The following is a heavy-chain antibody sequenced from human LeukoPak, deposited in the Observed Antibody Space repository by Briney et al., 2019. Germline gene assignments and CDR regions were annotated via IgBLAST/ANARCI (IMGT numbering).Heavy chain of an antibody. CDR1: GFTFSTYA. CDR2: ISTTGANT. Sequence: GGSLRLSCAASGFTFSTYAMSWVRQAPGKGLEWVSTISTTGANTYYADSVQGRFTISRDNSKNTQFLQMNSLRAEDTAVYYCAREGATMGYAFDIWGQGTMVTVSS. D-gene: IGHD5-24*01. V-gene: IGHV3-23*01. J-gene: IGHJ3*02. CDR3: AREGATMGYAFDI.